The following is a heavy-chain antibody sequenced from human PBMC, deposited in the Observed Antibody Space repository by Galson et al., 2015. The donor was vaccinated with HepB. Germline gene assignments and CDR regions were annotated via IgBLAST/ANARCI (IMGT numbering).Heavy chain of an antibody. Sequence: SLRLSCAASGFTFSSYGMHWVRQAPGKGLEWVAFIRYDGSNKYYADSVKGRFTISRDNSKNTLYLQMNSLRAEDTAVYYCAKDLSRFSTRPDNIWFDPWGQGTLVTVSS. D-gene: IGHD2-15*01. CDR2: IRYDGSNK. V-gene: IGHV3-30*02. CDR3: AKDLSRFSTRPDNIWFDP. CDR1: GFTFSSYG. J-gene: IGHJ5*02.